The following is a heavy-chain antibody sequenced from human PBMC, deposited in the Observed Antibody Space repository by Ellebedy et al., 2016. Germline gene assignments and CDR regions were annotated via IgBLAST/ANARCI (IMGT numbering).Heavy chain of an antibody. V-gene: IGHV3-23*01. Sequence: GGSLRLSXAASGFTFSSYAMSWVRQAPGKGLEWVSAISGSGGSTYYADSVKGRFTISRDNSKNTLYLQMNSLRAEDTAVYYCARELLHYYYYGMDVWGQGTTVTVSS. CDR3: ARELLHYYYYGMDV. J-gene: IGHJ6*02. D-gene: IGHD2-15*01. CDR2: ISGSGGST. CDR1: GFTFSSYA.